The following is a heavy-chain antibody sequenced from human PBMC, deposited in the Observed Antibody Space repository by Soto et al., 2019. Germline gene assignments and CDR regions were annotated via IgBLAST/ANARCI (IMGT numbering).Heavy chain of an antibody. Sequence: QVQLVQSGAEVKKPGSSVKVSCKASGGTFSSYAISWVRQAPGQGLEWMGGIIPIFSTANYAQKFQGRVTITADESTSTAYMELSSLRSEDTAVYYCARDTYYYGSGSYYRFVGHDAFDIWGQGTMVTVSS. CDR3: ARDTYYYGSGSYYRFVGHDAFDI. CDR2: IIPIFSTA. V-gene: IGHV1-69*01. J-gene: IGHJ3*02. CDR1: GGTFSSYA. D-gene: IGHD3-10*01.